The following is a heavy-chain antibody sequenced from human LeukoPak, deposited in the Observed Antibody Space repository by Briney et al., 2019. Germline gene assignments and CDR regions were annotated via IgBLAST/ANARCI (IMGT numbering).Heavy chain of an antibody. CDR1: GGSISSGGYY. J-gene: IGHJ4*02. D-gene: IGHD6-13*01. Sequence: SQTLSLTCTVSGGSISSGGYYWSWIRQHPGKGLEWIGYIYYSGSTYYNPSFKSRVTISADTSKNQFSLKLSSVTAADTAVYYCARARSAAGNFDYWGQGTLVTVSS. CDR3: ARARSAAGNFDY. V-gene: IGHV4-31*03. CDR2: IYYSGST.